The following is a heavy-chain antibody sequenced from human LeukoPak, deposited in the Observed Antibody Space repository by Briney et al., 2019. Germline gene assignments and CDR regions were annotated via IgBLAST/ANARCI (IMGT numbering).Heavy chain of an antibody. CDR3: ARDPITDSSSWYSTSSYYYFDY. J-gene: IGHJ4*02. V-gene: IGHV3-20*04. CDR2: INWNGGST. CDR1: GFTFDDYG. D-gene: IGHD6-13*01. Sequence: GGSLRLSCAASGFTFDDYGMSWVRQAPGKGLEWVSGINWNGGSTGYADSVKGRFTISRDNAKNSLYLQMNSLRAEDTALYYCARDPITDSSSWYSTSSYYYFDYWGQGTLVTVSS.